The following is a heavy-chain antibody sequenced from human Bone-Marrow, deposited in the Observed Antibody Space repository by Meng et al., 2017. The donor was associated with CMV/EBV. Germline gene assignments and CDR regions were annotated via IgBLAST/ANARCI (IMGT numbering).Heavy chain of an antibody. J-gene: IGHJ3*02. Sequence: LSLTCAASGFTFDDYAMHWVRQAPGKGLAWVSLISWDGGSTYYADSVKGRFTISRDNSKNSLYLQMNSLRAEDTALYYCAKDIRGNDAFDIWGQGTMVNVTS. CDR1: GFTFDDYA. D-gene: IGHD4-23*01. V-gene: IGHV3-43D*03. CDR3: AKDIRGNDAFDI. CDR2: ISWDGGST.